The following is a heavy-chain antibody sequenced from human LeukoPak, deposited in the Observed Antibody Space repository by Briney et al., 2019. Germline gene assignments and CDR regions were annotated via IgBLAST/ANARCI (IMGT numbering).Heavy chain of an antibody. J-gene: IGHJ6*02. CDR1: GFTFTNYG. V-gene: IGHV1-18*01. CDR2: ISGDNGKT. D-gene: IGHD2-21*01. CDR3: ARRSIDYYYYFGMDV. Sequence: ASVKVSCKASGFTFTNYGITWERQAPGQGLEWMGWISGDNGKTNYAQKLQGRVTMTTDTSTRTVYMELRSLRSDDTAVYYCARRSIDYYYYFGMDVWGQGTTVTVSS.